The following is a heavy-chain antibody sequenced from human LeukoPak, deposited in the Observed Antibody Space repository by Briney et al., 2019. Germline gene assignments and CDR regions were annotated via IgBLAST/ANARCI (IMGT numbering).Heavy chain of an antibody. V-gene: IGHV4-30-4*01. CDR3: ARLGVAATLGD. J-gene: IGHJ4*02. D-gene: IGHD2-15*01. CDR1: GGSLNSDDYY. CDR2: IYYSGST. Sequence: SQTLSLTCTVSGGSLNSDDYYWSWIRQSPGKGLEWIGYIYYSGSTYYNPSLKSRVAMSLDTSKNQFSLKLISVTAADTAVYYCARLGVAATLGDWGQGTLVTVSS.